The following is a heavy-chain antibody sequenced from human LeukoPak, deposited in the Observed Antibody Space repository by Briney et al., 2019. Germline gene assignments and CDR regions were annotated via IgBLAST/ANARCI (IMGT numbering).Heavy chain of an antibody. J-gene: IGHJ4*02. CDR3: ARDYYDSSGYFRLFDY. CDR1: GGSISSYY. Sequence: SETLSLTCTVSGGSISSYYWSWIRQPPGKGLEWIGYIYYSGSTNYNPSLKSRVTISVDTSKNQFSLKLSSVTAADTAVYYCARDYYDSSGYFRLFDYWGQGTLVTVSS. CDR2: IYYSGST. D-gene: IGHD3-22*01. V-gene: IGHV4-59*12.